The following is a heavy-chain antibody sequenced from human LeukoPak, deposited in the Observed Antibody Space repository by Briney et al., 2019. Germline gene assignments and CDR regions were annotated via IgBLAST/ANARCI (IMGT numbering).Heavy chain of an antibody. CDR3: ASPETLPDIAAAGTGVGY. D-gene: IGHD6-13*01. Sequence: ASVKVSCKASGGTFSSYAISWVRQAPGQGLEWMGGIIPIFGTANYAQKFQGRVTITADESTSTAYMELSSLRSEDTAMYYCASPETLPDIAAAGTGVGYWGQGTLVTVSS. V-gene: IGHV1-69*13. CDR2: IIPIFGTA. J-gene: IGHJ4*02. CDR1: GGTFSSYA.